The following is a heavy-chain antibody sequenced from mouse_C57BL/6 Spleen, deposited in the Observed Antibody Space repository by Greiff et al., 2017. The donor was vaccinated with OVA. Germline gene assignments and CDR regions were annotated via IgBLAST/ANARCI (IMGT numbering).Heavy chain of an antibody. CDR2: ISYDGSN. CDR1: GYSITSGYY. V-gene: IGHV3-6*01. J-gene: IGHJ3*01. CDR3: ARGGNTGFAD. Sequence: EVKLMESGPGLVKPSQSLSLTCSVTGYSITSGYYWNWIRQFPGNKLEWMGYISYDGSNNYNPSLKNRISITRDTSKNQFFLKLNSVTTEDTATYYCARGGNTGFADWGQGTLVTVSA. D-gene: IGHD2-1*01.